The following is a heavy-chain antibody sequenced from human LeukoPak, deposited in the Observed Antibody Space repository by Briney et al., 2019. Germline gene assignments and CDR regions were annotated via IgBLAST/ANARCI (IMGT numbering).Heavy chain of an antibody. CDR2: ILTSGTT. J-gene: IGHJ4*02. Sequence: PSETLSLTCTVSNGSISSDHWSWVRQPPGKGLEWIGYILTSGTTNCNPSLRSRLTISVATSKTQFTLKLSSVTAEAPAVYYWASPRVSGTYLYYLDYWGQGPLATVSS. V-gene: IGHV4-4*09. CDR3: ASPRVSGTYLYYLDY. CDR1: NGSISSDH. D-gene: IGHD3-10*01.